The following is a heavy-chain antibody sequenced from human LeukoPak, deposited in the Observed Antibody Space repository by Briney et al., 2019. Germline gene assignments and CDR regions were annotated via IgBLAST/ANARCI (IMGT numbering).Heavy chain of an antibody. Sequence: GGSLRLSCAASGFTFSSYEMNSVRQAPGRGLEWVSYIGNTGRTIYYADSVQGRFTISRDKAKNSLYLQMNSLRAEDTDIYYCVRGDRYFFDFWGQGTLVTVSS. CDR2: IGNTGRTI. J-gene: IGHJ4*02. CDR3: VRGDRYFFDF. CDR1: GFTFSSYE. V-gene: IGHV3-48*03. D-gene: IGHD1-14*01.